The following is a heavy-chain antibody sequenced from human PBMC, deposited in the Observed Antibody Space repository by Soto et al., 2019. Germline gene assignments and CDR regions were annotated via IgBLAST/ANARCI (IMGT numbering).Heavy chain of an antibody. CDR1: GGSVSSGSYY. J-gene: IGHJ3*02. D-gene: IGHD6-13*01. V-gene: IGHV4-61*01. CDR3: AGYGSSWYGAFDI. CDR2: IYYSGSP. Sequence: TSETLSLTCTVSGGSVSSGSYYRSWIRQPPGQGLEWSGYIYYSGSPNYKPPLKSRVTISVDTSKNQFSLKLSSVTAADTAVYYCAGYGSSWYGAFDIWGQGTMVTVSS.